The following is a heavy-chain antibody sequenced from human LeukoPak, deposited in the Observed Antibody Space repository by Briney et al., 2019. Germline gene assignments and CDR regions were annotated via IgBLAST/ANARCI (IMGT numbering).Heavy chain of an antibody. J-gene: IGHJ4*02. CDR1: GGSFSGYY. V-gene: IGHV4-34*01. D-gene: IGHD3-10*01. CDR2: INHSGST. CDR3: AIMVRGSFDY. Sequence: SETLSLTCAVYGGSFSGYYWSWIRQPPGKGLEWIGEINHSGSTNYNPSLKSRVTISVDTSKNQFSLKLSSVTAADMAVYYCAIMVRGSFDYWGQGTLVTVSS.